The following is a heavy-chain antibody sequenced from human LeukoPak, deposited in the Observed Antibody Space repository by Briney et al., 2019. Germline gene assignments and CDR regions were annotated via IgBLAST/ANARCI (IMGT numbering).Heavy chain of an antibody. CDR2: INPNSGGT. Sequence: ASVKVSCKASGYTFTSYDINWVRQATGQGLEWMGWINPNSGGTNYAQKFQGRVTMTRDTSISTAYMELTRLRSDDTAVYYCARAGQGFDYWGQGTLVTVSS. V-gene: IGHV1-2*02. CDR3: ARAGQGFDY. CDR1: GYTFTSYD. J-gene: IGHJ4*02.